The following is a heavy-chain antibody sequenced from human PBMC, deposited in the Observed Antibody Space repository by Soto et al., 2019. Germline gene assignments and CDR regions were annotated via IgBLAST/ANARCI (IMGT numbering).Heavy chain of an antibody. Sequence: QVQLVESGGGVVQPGRSLRLSCAASGFIFSTYTMHWVRQAPGKGLEWVAVISYDGSNEYYADSVRGRFIISRDNSKNTLLLQRNSLRVEDTAVFYCARDLVVVVPAARGPPYGMDVWGQGTTVTVSS. CDR2: ISYDGSNE. CDR1: GFIFSTYT. J-gene: IGHJ6*02. D-gene: IGHD2-2*01. V-gene: IGHV3-30-3*01. CDR3: ARDLVVVVPAARGPPYGMDV.